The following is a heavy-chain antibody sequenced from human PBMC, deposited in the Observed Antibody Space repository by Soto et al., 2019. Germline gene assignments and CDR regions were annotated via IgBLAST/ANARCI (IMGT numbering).Heavy chain of an antibody. Sequence: EMQLGESGGGLVKPGGSLRLSCAVSGYAFEVAWMNWVRQAPGKGLEWVGRIKSKPDGGTTEYAAPVEGRFTISRDDSTSTLYLQMNSLRTEDTAVYYCTTGRRDYYGNSYLDLWGKGTTVNVSS. D-gene: IGHD3-22*01. CDR3: TTGRRDYYGNSYLDL. J-gene: IGHJ6*03. V-gene: IGHV3-15*01. CDR1: GYAFEVAW. CDR2: IKSKPDGGTT.